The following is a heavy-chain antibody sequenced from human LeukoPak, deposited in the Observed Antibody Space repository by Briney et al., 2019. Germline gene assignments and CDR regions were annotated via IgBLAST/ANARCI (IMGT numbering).Heavy chain of an antibody. J-gene: IGHJ4*02. V-gene: IGHV1-8*01. Sequence: ASVKVSCKASGYSFTSYDINWVRQATGQGLEWMGWMNPNSGNTDCAQKFQGRVTMTRNTSITTAYMELSSLRAEDSAVYYCVRRDCSSSSCDGQGFDDWGQGTTVIVSS. CDR1: GYSFTSYD. D-gene: IGHD2-2*01. CDR3: VRRDCSSSSCDGQGFDD. CDR2: MNPNSGNT.